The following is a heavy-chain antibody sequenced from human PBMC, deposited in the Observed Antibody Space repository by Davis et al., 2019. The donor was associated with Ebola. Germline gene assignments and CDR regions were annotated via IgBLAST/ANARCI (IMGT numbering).Heavy chain of an antibody. CDR1: GYTFTSYY. D-gene: IGHD2-2*01. Sequence: ASVKVSCKASGYTFTSYYMHWVRQAPGQGLEWMGIINPSGGSTSYAQKFQGRVTMTRDTSTSTVYMELSSLRSEDTAVYYCARGIVVVPAAIWLGLERWFDPWGQGTLVTVSS. V-gene: IGHV1-46*01. CDR3: ARGIVVVPAAIWLGLERWFDP. CDR2: INPSGGST. J-gene: IGHJ5*02.